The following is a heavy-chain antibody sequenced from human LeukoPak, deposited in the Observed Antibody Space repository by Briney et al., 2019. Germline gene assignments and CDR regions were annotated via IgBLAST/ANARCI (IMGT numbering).Heavy chain of an antibody. D-gene: IGHD3-22*01. Sequence: GGSLRLSCAASGFTFGNAWMSWVRQAPGKGLEWVGHIKSKTDGGTTDYAAPVKGRFTISRDDSKNTLYLQMNSLKTEDTAVYYCTTDRGYYFSYRGQGTLVTVSS. V-gene: IGHV3-15*01. CDR2: IKSKTDGGTT. CDR1: GFTFGNAW. J-gene: IGHJ4*02. CDR3: TTDRGYYFSY.